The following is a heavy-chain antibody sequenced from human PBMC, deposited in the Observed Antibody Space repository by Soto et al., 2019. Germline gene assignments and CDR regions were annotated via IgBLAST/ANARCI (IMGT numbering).Heavy chain of an antibody. CDR1: GFTFSSHW. V-gene: IGHV3-74*01. D-gene: IGHD3-10*01. Sequence: EVQLVESGGGLVQPGGSLRLSCAASGFTFSSHWMHWVRQAPGNVLVWVSRIKTDGSGANYADSVRGRFTISRDNAKNTLYLQMNSLRAEDTAVYYCARDLIYGSGSYDYWGQGTLVTVSS. CDR2: IKTDGSGA. J-gene: IGHJ4*02. CDR3: ARDLIYGSGSYDY.